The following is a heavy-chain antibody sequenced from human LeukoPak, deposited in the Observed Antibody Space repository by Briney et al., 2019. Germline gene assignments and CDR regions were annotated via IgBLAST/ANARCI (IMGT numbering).Heavy chain of an antibody. Sequence: GASVKVSCKASGYTFTDYHIHWVRQAPGQGLEWMGWINPNSGGTSYVPEFQGRATMTRDTSTSTAYMELSRLRSEDTAVYYCARGGAKKRITIFGVVYYYYGMDVWGQGTTVTVSS. J-gene: IGHJ6*02. D-gene: IGHD3-3*01. CDR3: ARGGAKKRITIFGVVYYYYGMDV. V-gene: IGHV1-2*02. CDR1: GYTFTDYH. CDR2: INPNSGGT.